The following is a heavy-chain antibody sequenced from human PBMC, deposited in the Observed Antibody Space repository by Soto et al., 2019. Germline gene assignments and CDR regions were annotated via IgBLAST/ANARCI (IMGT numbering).Heavy chain of an antibody. CDR2: ISSSSSYI. Sequence: GGSLRLSCVASGFTFSNYGMHWVRQAPGKGLEWVSSISSSSSYIYYADSVKGRFTISRDNAKNSLYLQMNSLRAEDTAVYYCARGPEEWELRSESDYWGQGTLVTVS. J-gene: IGHJ4*02. V-gene: IGHV3-21*01. CDR1: GFTFSNYG. CDR3: ARGPEEWELRSESDY. D-gene: IGHD1-26*01.